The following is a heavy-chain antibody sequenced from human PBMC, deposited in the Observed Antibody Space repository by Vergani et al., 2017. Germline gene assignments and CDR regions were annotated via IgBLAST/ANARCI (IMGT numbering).Heavy chain of an antibody. Sequence: EVQLVESGGGVVQPGGSLRLSCAASGFTFDDYGMSWVRQAPGKGLEWVSGINRNGGSTGYADSVKGRFTISRDNAKNSLYLQMNSLRAEDTALYYCARERNAYYDFWSGYYTQYYFDYWGQGTLVTVSS. CDR2: INRNGGST. V-gene: IGHV3-20*04. J-gene: IGHJ4*02. D-gene: IGHD3-3*01. CDR3: ARERNAYYDFWSGYYTQYYFDY. CDR1: GFTFDDYG.